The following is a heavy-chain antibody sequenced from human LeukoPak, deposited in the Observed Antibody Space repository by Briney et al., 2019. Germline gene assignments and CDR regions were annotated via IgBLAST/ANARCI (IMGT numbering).Heavy chain of an antibody. J-gene: IGHJ5*02. D-gene: IGHD2-2*01. CDR3: AKGLMRYCSSTSCLTFDP. CDR1: GFTFSSYA. V-gene: IGHV3-23*01. Sequence: GGSLRLSCAASGFTFSSYAMSWVRQAPGKGLEWVSAISGSGGSTYYADSVKGRFTISRDNSKNTLYLQMNRLRAEDTAVYYCAKGLMRYCSSTSCLTFDPWGQGTLVTVSS. CDR2: ISGSGGST.